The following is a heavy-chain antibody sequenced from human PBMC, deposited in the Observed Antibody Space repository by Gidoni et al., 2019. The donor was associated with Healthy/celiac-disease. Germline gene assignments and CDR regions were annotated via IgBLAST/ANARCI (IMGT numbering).Heavy chain of an antibody. V-gene: IGHV3-73*02. D-gene: IGHD5-12*01. J-gene: IGHJ4*02. CDR3: IRVATIPY. CDR2: IRSKANSYAT. Sequence: EVQLVESGGGLAQPGGALKLPCAASGFTFSGSAMHWVRQAAGKGLGWVGRIRSKANSYATAYAASVKGRFTISRNDSKNTAYLQMNSLKTEDTAVYYCIRVATIPYWGQGTLVTVSS. CDR1: GFTFSGSA.